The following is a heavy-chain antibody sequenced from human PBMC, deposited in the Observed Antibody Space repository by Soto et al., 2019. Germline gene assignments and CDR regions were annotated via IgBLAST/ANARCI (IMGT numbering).Heavy chain of an antibody. CDR2: ISGGGRPI. V-gene: IGHV3-48*02. J-gene: IGHJ4*02. CDR1: GFTFSTFS. D-gene: IGHD6-19*01. Sequence: GGSLRLFCAASGFTFSTFSMNWVRQAPGRGLEWISYISGGGRPISYADSVKGRFTISRDNAKNSLYLQMDSLTDEDTAVYYCARDLGWAFDSWGQGTLVTVSS. CDR3: ARDLGWAFDS.